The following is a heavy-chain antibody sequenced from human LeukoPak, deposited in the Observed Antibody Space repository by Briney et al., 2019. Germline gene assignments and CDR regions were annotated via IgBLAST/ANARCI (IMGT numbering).Heavy chain of an antibody. CDR1: GGSISNYY. V-gene: IGHV4-59*01. CDR2: IYYSGTT. J-gene: IGHJ4*02. Sequence: SETLSLTCTVSGGSISNYYWSWIRQPPGKGLEWIGYIYYSGTTNYNPSLKSRVTISVDTSKNQLSLKLNSVTAADTAVYYCARGVYIAAAQYGYWGRGTLVTVSS. D-gene: IGHD6-13*01. CDR3: ARGVYIAAAQYGY.